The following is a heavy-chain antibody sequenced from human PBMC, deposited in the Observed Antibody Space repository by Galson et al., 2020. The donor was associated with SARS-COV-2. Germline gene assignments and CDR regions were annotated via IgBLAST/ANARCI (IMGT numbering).Heavy chain of an antibody. D-gene: IGHD5-12*01. V-gene: IGHV4-39*07. J-gene: IGHJ4*02. CDR1: VRSSAYY. CDR3: ATGTGGYKYGPFDD. Sequence: SETLSLTCTVAVRSSAYYWGWIRQPPGQGLEWIGSFYYSGSTYYNPSLKSRVTISMDTSNNHFSLHLTSVTAADTAVYYCATGTGGYKYGPFDDWGQGTLVTVSS. CDR2: FYYSGST.